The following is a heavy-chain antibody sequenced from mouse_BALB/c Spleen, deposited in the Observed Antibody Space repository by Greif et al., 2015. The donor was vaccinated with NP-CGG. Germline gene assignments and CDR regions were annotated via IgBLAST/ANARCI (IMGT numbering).Heavy chain of an antibody. V-gene: IGHV1-7*01. CDR3: ARYGEGGYYGYFDV. CDR2: INPSTGYT. D-gene: IGHD1-1*01. Sequence: VQLQQSGAELAKPGASVKMSCKASGYTFTSYWMHWVKQRPGQGLEWIGYINPSTGYTEYNQKFKDKAALTADKSSSAAYMKLSSLTSEDSAVYVCARYGEGGYYGYFDVWGAGTTVTVSS. CDR1: GYTFTSYW. J-gene: IGHJ1*01.